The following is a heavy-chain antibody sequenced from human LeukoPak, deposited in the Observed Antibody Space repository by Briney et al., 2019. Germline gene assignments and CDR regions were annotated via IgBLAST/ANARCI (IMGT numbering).Heavy chain of an antibody. CDR2: ISDSGDYT. CDR1: GFTFSSYA. V-gene: IGHV3-23*01. J-gene: IGHJ4*02. Sequence: PGGSLRLSCAGSGFTFSSYAMSWVRQAPGQGLEWVSVISDSGDYTSYADSVKGRFTISRDNSKNTLYLQMNSLRAEDTAVYYCAKDWGVVIPYYFDYWGRGTLVTVSS. D-gene: IGHD3-3*01. CDR3: AKDWGVVIPYYFDY.